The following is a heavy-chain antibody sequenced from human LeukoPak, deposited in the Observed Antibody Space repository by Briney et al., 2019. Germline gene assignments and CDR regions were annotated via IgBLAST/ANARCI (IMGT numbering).Heavy chain of an antibody. CDR3: ARVDNYGSGSYRPHFDY. Sequence: KASETLSLTCTVSGGSISSGDYYWSWIRQPPGKGLEWIGYIYYSGSTNYNPSLKSRVTISVDTSKNQFSLKLSSVTAADTAVYYCARVDNYGSGSYRPHFDYWGQGTLVTVSS. J-gene: IGHJ4*02. CDR2: IYYSGST. D-gene: IGHD3-10*01. CDR1: GGSISSGDYY. V-gene: IGHV4-30-4*08.